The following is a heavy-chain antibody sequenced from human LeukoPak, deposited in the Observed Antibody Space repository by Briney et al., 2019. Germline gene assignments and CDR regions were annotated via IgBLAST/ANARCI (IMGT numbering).Heavy chain of an antibody. J-gene: IGHJ4*02. CDR1: GYTFTSYG. D-gene: IGHD2-2*01. V-gene: IGHV1-18*01. Sequence: APVKVSCKASGYTFTSYGISWVRQAPGQGLEWMGWISAYNGNTNYAQKLQGRVTMTTDTSTSTAYMELRSLRSDDTAVYYCARDGYMCYVAPLSTSCTSTFDYWGQGTLVTVSS. CDR2: ISAYNGNT. CDR3: ARDGYMCYVAPLSTSCTSTFDY.